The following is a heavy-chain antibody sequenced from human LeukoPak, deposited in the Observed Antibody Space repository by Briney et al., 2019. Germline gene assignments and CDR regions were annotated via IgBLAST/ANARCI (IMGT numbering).Heavy chain of an antibody. CDR3: ATYFYGDYATHYFDF. Sequence: LETLSLTCTVSGGSISGYYWSWIRQPPGKGLEWIGYMYYGGTTNYNPSLKSRVTISVDTSKNQVSLKLSSVTAADTAVYYCATYFYGDYATHYFDFWGQGTLVTVSS. CDR2: MYYGGTT. J-gene: IGHJ4*02. D-gene: IGHD4-17*01. CDR1: GGSISGYY. V-gene: IGHV4-59*12.